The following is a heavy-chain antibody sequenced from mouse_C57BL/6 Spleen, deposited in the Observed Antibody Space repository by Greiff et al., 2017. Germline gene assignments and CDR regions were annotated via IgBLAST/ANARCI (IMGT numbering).Heavy chain of an antibody. J-gene: IGHJ4*01. D-gene: IGHD1-1*01. CDR2: INYDGSST. CDR1: GFTFSDYY. Sequence: DVKLVESEGGLVQPGSSMKLSCTASGFTFSDYYMAWVRQVPEKGLEWVANINYDGSSTYYLDSLKSRFIISRDNAKNILYLQMSSLKSEDTATYYCARGSLYYYGSSYYAMDYWGQGTSVTVSS. V-gene: IGHV5-16*01. CDR3: ARGSLYYYGSSYYAMDY.